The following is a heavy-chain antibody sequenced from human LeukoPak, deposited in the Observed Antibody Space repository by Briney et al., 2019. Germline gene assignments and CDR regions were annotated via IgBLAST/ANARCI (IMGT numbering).Heavy chain of an antibody. D-gene: IGHD3-3*01. CDR2: IKQDGSEK. J-gene: IGHJ6*02. Sequence: GGSLRLSCAASGFTFDDYGMSWVRQAPGKGLEWVANIKQDGSEKYYVDSVKGRFTISRDNAKNSLYLQMNSLRAEDTAVYYCARDLITIFGVDYYYYGMDVWGQGTTVTVSS. CDR3: ARDLITIFGVDYYYYGMDV. CDR1: GFTFDDYG. V-gene: IGHV3-7*01.